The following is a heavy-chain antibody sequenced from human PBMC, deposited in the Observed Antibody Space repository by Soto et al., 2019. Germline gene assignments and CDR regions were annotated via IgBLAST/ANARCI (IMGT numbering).Heavy chain of an antibody. D-gene: IGHD4-17*01. CDR2: MNPNSGNT. J-gene: IGHJ3*02. CDR1: GYTFTSYD. Sequence: GASVKVSCKASGYTFTSYDINWVRQATGQGLEWMGWMNPNSGNTGYAQKFQGRVTMTRNTSISTAYMELSSLRSEDTAVYYCASGGPDYGDDAFDIWGQGTMVTVSS. V-gene: IGHV1-8*01. CDR3: ASGGPDYGDDAFDI.